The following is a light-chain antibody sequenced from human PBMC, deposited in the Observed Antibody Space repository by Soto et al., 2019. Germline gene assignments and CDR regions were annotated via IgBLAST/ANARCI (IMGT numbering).Light chain of an antibody. CDR1: QSIDTKC. CDR2: GTS. Sequence: EVVLTQSPGTLSLSPGERATLSCRASQSIDTKCLAWYQHKRGQAPRVLIYGTSNRATGIPDRFSGSGSGTNFTLTISRLDPEDFAIYYCQHSDNSPVNFGGGTKVEIK. CDR3: QHSDNSPVN. J-gene: IGKJ4*01. V-gene: IGKV3-20*01.